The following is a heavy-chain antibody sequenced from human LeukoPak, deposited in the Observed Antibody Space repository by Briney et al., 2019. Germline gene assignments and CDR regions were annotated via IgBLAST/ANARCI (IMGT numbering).Heavy chain of an antibody. CDR2: IWNDGSET. Sequence: PGGSLRLSCAASGFIFSNYGMHWVRQAPGKRLEWVAVIWNDGSETYNADSVKGRSTISRDNSKNTLHLQMNSLRPEDTAVYYCAKDPYGWGTIQPRRNKYFQHWGQGTLVTVSS. V-gene: IGHV3-30*02. CDR3: AKDPYGWGTIQPRRNKYFQH. J-gene: IGHJ1*01. CDR1: GFIFSNYG. D-gene: IGHD3-10*01.